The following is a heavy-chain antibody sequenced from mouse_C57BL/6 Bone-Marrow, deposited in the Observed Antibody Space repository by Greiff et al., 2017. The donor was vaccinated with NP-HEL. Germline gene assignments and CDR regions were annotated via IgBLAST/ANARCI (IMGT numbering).Heavy chain of an antibody. Sequence: DVMLVESGGGLVKPGGSLKLSCAASGFTFSSYAMSWVRQTPEKRLEWVATISDGGSYTYYPDNVKGRFTISRDNAKNNLYLQMSHLKSEDTAMYYCAREGELGLYYFDYWGQGTTLTVSS. CDR1: GFTFSSYA. D-gene: IGHD4-1*01. CDR2: ISDGGSYT. J-gene: IGHJ2*01. CDR3: AREGELGLYYFDY. V-gene: IGHV5-4*01.